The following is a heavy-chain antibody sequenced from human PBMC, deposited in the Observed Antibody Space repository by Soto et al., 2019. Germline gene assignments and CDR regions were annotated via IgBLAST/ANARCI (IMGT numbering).Heavy chain of an antibody. CDR2: IYPGDSDT. Sequence: GESLKISCKGSGDSFSNYWIAWVRQMPGKGLEWMGIIYPGDSDTRYSPSFQGQVTISADTSINTVYLQWSSLKASDTAVYYCARLNWNCGRDCYIDSWGPGILVTVSS. CDR1: GDSFSNYW. J-gene: IGHJ4*02. D-gene: IGHD2-21*02. CDR3: ARLNWNCGRDCYIDS. V-gene: IGHV5-51*01.